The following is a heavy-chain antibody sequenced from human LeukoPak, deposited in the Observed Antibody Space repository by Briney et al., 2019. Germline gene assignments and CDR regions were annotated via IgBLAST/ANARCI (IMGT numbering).Heavy chain of an antibody. V-gene: IGHV3-74*01. CDR1: GFTFSSYW. Sequence: GGSLRLSCAASGFTFSSYWMHGVRQAPGKGLVWFSRINTDGSSTSYADSVKGRFTISRDNAKNTLYLQMNSLRAEDTAVYYCARSTYYYDSSGYYYFDYWGQGTLVTVSS. CDR2: INTDGSST. CDR3: ARSTYYYDSSGYYYFDY. D-gene: IGHD3-22*01. J-gene: IGHJ4*02.